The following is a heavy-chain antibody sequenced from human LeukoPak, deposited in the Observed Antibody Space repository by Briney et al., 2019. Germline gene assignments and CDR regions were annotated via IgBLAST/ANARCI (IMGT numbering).Heavy chain of an antibody. CDR3: ARGYDYVWGSYRSNYFDY. J-gene: IGHJ4*02. CDR1: GFTFSSYA. V-gene: IGHV3-23*01. Sequence: GGSLRLSCAASGFTFSSYAMSWVRQAPGKGLEWVSAISGSGGSTYYADSVKGRFTISRDNSKNTLYLQMNSLRAEDTAVYYCARGYDYVWGSYRSNYFDYWGQGTLVTVSS. CDR2: ISGSGGST. D-gene: IGHD3-16*02.